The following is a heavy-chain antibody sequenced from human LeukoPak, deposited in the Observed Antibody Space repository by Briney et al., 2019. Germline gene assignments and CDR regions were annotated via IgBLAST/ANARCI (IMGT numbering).Heavy chain of an antibody. CDR3: ARVGVMSATAGNGDLDY. D-gene: IGHD6-13*01. CDR2: ISVDGSHK. Sequence: GRSLRLSCAASGFTLTSYGMHWVRQAPGKGLEWVTVISVDGSHKYYADSAKGRFTISRDFSKNTLYLQMNSLRPEDTAVYYCARVGVMSATAGNGDLDYWGQGTLVTVSS. V-gene: IGHV3-30*03. J-gene: IGHJ4*02. CDR1: GFTLTSYG.